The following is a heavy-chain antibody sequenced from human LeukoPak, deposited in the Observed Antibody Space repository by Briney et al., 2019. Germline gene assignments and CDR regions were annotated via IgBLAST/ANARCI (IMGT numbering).Heavy chain of an antibody. V-gene: IGHV4-39*07. CDR1: GGSISSSSYY. J-gene: IGHJ4*02. Sequence: SETLSLTCTVSGGSISSSSYYWGWIRQPPGKGLEWIGSIYYSGSTYYNPSLKSRVTISVDTSKNQFSLKLSSVTAADTAVYYCATLSSGKIPYDYWGQGTLVTVSS. CDR2: IYYSGST. D-gene: IGHD3-22*01. CDR3: ATLSSGKIPYDY.